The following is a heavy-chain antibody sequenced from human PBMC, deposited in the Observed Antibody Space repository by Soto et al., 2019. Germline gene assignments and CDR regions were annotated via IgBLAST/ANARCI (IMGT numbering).Heavy chain of an antibody. V-gene: IGHV4-31*03. Sequence: SETLSLTCTVSGGSISSGGYYWSWIRQHPGKGLEWIGYIYYSGSTYYNPSLKSRVTISVDTSKNQFSLKLSSVTAADTAVYYCARAAPITFGGVIVRVHFDYWGQGTLVTVSS. CDR2: IYYSGST. CDR3: ARAAPITFGGVIVRVHFDY. J-gene: IGHJ4*02. D-gene: IGHD3-16*02. CDR1: GGSISSGGYY.